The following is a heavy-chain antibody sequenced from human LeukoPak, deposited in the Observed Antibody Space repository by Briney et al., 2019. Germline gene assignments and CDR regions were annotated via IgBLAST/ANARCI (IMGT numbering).Heavy chain of an antibody. CDR1: GFTFSSYA. D-gene: IGHD3-10*01. CDR3: AKDGIALLRGVIPQVDC. V-gene: IGHV3-23*01. J-gene: IGHJ4*02. CDR2: ISGSGDST. Sequence: GGSLRLTRAASGFTFSSYAMSWVRQAPGKGLEWVSTISGSGDSTYYADSVKGRFTISRDNSKNTLYLQMNSLRAEDTAIYYCAKDGIALLRGVIPQVDCWGQGTLVTVSS.